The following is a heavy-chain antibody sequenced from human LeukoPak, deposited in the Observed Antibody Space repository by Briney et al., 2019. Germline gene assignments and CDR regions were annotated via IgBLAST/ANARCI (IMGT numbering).Heavy chain of an antibody. Sequence: PGESLRISCKGSGYRFTRYRIAWVRQMPGKGLQWMGIIDPGDSETRYSPSFQGQVAITADKSISTAYLQWSSLKASDTAMYYCARLNDGFDIWGQGAMVIVSS. CDR2: IDPGDSET. CDR1: GYRFTRYR. V-gene: IGHV5-51*01. CDR3: ARLNDGFDI. J-gene: IGHJ3*02.